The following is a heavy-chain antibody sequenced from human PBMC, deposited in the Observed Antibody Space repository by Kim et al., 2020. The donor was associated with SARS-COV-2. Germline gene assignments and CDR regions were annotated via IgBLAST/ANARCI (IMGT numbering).Heavy chain of an antibody. CDR2: VSWNGDSI. CDR3: AKDKRGYSSGWTAVDY. V-gene: IGHV3-9*01. J-gene: IGHJ4*02. D-gene: IGHD6-19*01. CDR1: GFTFDDYA. Sequence: GGSLRLSCAASGFTFDDYAMHWVRQAPGKGLEWVSGVSWNGDSIGSADSVKGRFTISRDNAKNSLYLQMNSLRAEDTALYYCAKDKRGYSSGWTAVDYWGQGTLVTVSS.